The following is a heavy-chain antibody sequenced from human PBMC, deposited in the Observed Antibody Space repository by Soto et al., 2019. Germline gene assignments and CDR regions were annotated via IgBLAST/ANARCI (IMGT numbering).Heavy chain of an antibody. CDR3: ARVGSYYGSGSYYSGPYYYYYGMDV. CDR2: IYYSGST. CDR1: GCSISSYY. D-gene: IGHD3-10*01. J-gene: IGHJ6*02. Sequence: NPSETLSLXCTVSGCSISSYYWSWIRQPPGKGLEWIGYIYYSGSTNYNPSLKSRVTISVDTSKNQFSLKLSSVTAADTAVYYCARVGSYYGSGSYYSGPYYYYYGMDVWGQGTTVTVSS. V-gene: IGHV4-59*01.